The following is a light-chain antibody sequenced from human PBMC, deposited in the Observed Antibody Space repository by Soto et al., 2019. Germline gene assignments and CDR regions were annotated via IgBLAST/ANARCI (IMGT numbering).Light chain of an antibody. CDR2: DIS. V-gene: IGKV3D-15*01. CDR1: QSVSSN. J-gene: IGKJ4*01. CDR3: QQHNSWPLT. Sequence: ETVMTQSPATLSVSPGERATLSCRASQSVSSNLAWYQQKPGQPPRLLIYDISTRATGIPTRFSGSGSGTEFTLTISSLQSEDFEVYYCQQHNSWPLTFGGGTKADIK.